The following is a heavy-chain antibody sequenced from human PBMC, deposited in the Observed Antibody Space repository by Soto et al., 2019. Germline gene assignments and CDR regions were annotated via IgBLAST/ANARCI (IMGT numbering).Heavy chain of an antibody. Sequence: ASVKVSCKASGYTFTSYYMHWVRQAPGQGLEWMGIINPSGGSTSYAQKFQGRVTMTRDTSTSTVYMELSSLRSEDTAVYYCAREYNWNDVSRSFDYWGQGTLVTVSS. V-gene: IGHV1-46*01. J-gene: IGHJ4*02. CDR2: INPSGGST. CDR3: AREYNWNDVSRSFDY. D-gene: IGHD1-20*01. CDR1: GYTFTSYY.